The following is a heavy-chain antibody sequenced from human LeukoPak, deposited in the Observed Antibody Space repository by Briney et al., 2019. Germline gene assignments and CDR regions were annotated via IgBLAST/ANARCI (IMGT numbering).Heavy chain of an antibody. Sequence: ASVKVSCKASGYTFTSYGICWVRQAPGQGLEWMGWISGYNGNTNYAQKFQGRVTITTDISTSTAYMELRSLRSDDTAVYYCARADIRAIASSGWYGFDYWGQGTLVTVSS. V-gene: IGHV1-18*01. CDR2: ISGYNGNT. CDR3: ARADIRAIASSGWYGFDY. D-gene: IGHD6-19*01. CDR1: GYTFTSYG. J-gene: IGHJ4*02.